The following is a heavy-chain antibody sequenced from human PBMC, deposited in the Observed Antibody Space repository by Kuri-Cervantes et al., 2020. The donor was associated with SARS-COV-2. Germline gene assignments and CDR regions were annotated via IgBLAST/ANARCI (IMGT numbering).Heavy chain of an antibody. CDR2: ISYDGSNK. J-gene: IGHJ6*03. CDR3: ARDGDIVVVPLESYYYYYMDV. CDR1: GFTFSSYA. V-gene: IGHV3-30-3*01. D-gene: IGHD2-2*01. Sequence: GESLKISCAASGFTFSSYAMHWVRQAPGKGLEWVAVISYDGSNKYYADSVKGRFTISRDNSKNTLYLQMNSLRAEDTAVYYCARDGDIVVVPLESYYYYYMDVWGKGTTVTVSS.